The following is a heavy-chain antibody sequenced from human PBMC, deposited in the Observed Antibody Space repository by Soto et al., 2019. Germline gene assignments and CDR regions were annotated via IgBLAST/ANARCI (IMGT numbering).Heavy chain of an antibody. J-gene: IGHJ5*02. CDR2: IYYSGST. V-gene: IGHV4-39*01. CDR1: GGSISSSIYY. D-gene: IGHD2-2*01. CDR3: ARSDIVVVPATFDP. Sequence: QLQLQESGPGLVKPSETLSLTCTVSGGSISSSIYYWGWIRQPPGKGLEWIGSIYYSGSTYYNPYLKSRVTISVDTSKNQFSLKLSSVTAADTAVYYCARSDIVVVPATFDPWGQGTLVTVSS.